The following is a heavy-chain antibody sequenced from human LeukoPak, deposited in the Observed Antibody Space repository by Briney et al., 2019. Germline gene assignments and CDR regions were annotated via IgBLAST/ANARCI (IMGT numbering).Heavy chain of an antibody. CDR3: AREPVTGSVY. J-gene: IGHJ4*02. D-gene: IGHD4-17*01. CDR2: ISSTGSYI. Sequence: PGGSLRLSCAASGFTFSTYSMNWVRQAPGKGLEWVSSISSTGSYIYYADSVKGRFTTSRDNAKNSLYLQMNSLRAEDTAVYYCAREPVTGSVYWGQGTLVTVSS. CDR1: GFTFSTYS. V-gene: IGHV3-21*01.